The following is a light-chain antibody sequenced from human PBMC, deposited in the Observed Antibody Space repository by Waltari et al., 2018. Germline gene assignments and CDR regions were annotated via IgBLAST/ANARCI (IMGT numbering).Light chain of an antibody. CDR1: QGISSW. CDR3: QQPNSFLPT. CDR2: SAS. V-gene: IGKV1-12*01. Sequence: DIQMTQSPSSVSASVGDRVTISCRASQGISSWLAWSQQKPGNAPKLLIYSASTLYNGVPLRFGGSVSGTDFTLTISILQPDDSGTYYCQQPNSFLPTFCQGTKLEI. J-gene: IGKJ2*01.